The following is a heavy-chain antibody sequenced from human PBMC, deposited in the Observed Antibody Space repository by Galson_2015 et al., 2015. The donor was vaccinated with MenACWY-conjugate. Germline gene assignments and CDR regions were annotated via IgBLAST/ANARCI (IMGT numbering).Heavy chain of an antibody. J-gene: IGHJ4*02. CDR3: ARGRGSDYGLLDH. D-gene: IGHD4-17*01. CDR2: ISYSGTT. Sequence: SETLSLTCTVSGASISSYYWAWIRQSPGNKLDWIGYISYSGTTDYNHSFKSRVTISVDSSENQFSLKLNSVTASDTAVDYCARGRGSDYGLLDHWGQGTPVTVSS. CDR1: GASISSYY. V-gene: IGHV4-59*01.